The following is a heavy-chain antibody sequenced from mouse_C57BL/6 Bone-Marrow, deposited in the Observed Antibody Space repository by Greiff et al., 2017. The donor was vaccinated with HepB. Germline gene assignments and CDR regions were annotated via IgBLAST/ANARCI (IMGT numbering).Heavy chain of an antibody. CDR3: GRRYLLPLAMDY. CDR1: GFTFSDYY. CDR2: ISNGGGST. Sequence: EVNLVESGGGLVQPGGSLKLSCAASGFTFSDYYMYWVRQTPEKGLEWVAYISNGGGSTYYQDTVKGRITISTDNAKNTLYMQMSRLKSEDTAMYYGGRRYLLPLAMDYWGQGTSVTVSS. D-gene: IGHD1-1*01. J-gene: IGHJ4*01. V-gene: IGHV5-12*01.